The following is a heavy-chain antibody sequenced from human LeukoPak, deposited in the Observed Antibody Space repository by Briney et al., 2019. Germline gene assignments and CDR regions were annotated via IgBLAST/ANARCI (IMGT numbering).Heavy chain of an antibody. V-gene: IGHV1-8*01. CDR2: MNPNSGNT. Sequence: ASVKVSCKASGYTFTSYDINWVRQATGQGLEWMGWMNPNSGNTGYAQKFQGRVIMTRNTSISTAYMELSSLRSEDTAVYYCARGRTRQWELLGYWGQGTLVTVSS. D-gene: IGHD1-26*01. CDR1: GYTFTSYD. J-gene: IGHJ4*02. CDR3: ARGRTRQWELLGY.